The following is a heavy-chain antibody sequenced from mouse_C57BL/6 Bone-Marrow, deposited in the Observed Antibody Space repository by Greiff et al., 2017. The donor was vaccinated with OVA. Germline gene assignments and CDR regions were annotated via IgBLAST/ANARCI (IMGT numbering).Heavy chain of an antibody. D-gene: IGHD2-2*01. V-gene: IGHV1-64*01. Sequence: VQLQQPGAELVKPGASVKLSCKASGYTFTSYWMPWVKQRPGQGLEWIGMIHPNSGSTNYNEKFKSKATLTVDKSSSTAYMQLSSLTSEDSAVYYCESYGYDVDFDYWGQGTTLTVSS. J-gene: IGHJ2*01. CDR1: GYTFTSYW. CDR3: ESYGYDVDFDY. CDR2: IHPNSGST.